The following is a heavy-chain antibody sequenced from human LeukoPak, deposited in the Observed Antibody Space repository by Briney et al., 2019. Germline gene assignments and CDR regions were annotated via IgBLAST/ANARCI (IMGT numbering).Heavy chain of an antibody. J-gene: IGHJ5*02. CDR3: ARGAILRAQNWFDP. CDR1: GGTFSSYA. D-gene: IGHD3-3*01. V-gene: IGHV1-69*05. Sequence: GASVKVSCKASGGTFSSYAISWVRQAPGQGLEWMGGIIPIFGTANYAQKFQGRVTITTDESTSTAYMELSSLRSEDTAVCYCARGAILRAQNWFDPWGQGTLVTVSS. CDR2: IIPIFGTA.